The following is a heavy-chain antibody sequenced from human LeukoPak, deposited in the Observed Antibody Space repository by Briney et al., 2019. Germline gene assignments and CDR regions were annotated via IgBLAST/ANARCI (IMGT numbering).Heavy chain of an antibody. CDR3: AKDLSWRGDSNYDY. Sequence: GGSLRLSCAASGFTFSSYAMSWVRQAPGKGLEWVSAISGSGGSTYYADSVKGRFTISRDNSKNTLYLQMNSLRAEDTAVYYCAKDLSWRGDSNYDYWGQGTLVTVSS. J-gene: IGHJ4*02. CDR2: ISGSGGST. CDR1: GFTFSSYA. V-gene: IGHV3-23*01. D-gene: IGHD4-11*01.